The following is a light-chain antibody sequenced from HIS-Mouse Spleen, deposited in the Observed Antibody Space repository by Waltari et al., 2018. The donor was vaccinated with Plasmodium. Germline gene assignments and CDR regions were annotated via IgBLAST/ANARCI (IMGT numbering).Light chain of an antibody. J-gene: IGKJ2*01. V-gene: IGKV3-11*01. CDR3: QQRSNWYT. Sequence: EIVLTQSPATLSLSPGERATLSCRASQSVSSYLAGYQQKPGQAPGLLIYDASNRATGIPARFSGSGSGTDFTLTISSLEPEDFAVYYCQQRSNWYTFGQGTKLEIK. CDR1: QSVSSY. CDR2: DAS.